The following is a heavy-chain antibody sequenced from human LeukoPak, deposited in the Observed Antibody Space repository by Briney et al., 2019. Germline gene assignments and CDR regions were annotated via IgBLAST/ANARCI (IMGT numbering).Heavy chain of an antibody. Sequence: GGSLRLSCSASGLTVNWNYMVWVRQAPGKGLEWVSGIYVGGGTKYADSVKGRFTISTDTSKNTLSLQMNILRAEDTAVYYCARGNPAAAGEHLDHWGQGTLVTVSS. V-gene: IGHV3-66*01. J-gene: IGHJ4*02. CDR3: ARGNPAAAGEHLDH. CDR2: IYVGGGT. CDR1: GLTVNWNY. D-gene: IGHD6-13*01.